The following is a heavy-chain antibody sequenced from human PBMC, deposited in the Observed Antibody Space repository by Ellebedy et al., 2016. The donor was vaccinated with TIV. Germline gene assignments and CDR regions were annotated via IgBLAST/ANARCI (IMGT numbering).Heavy chain of an antibody. D-gene: IGHD3-10*01. CDR3: ARDFTTVRGVMNPFDY. Sequence: SQTLSLTXXISGDSVSGNSAAWSWIRQSPSRGLQWLGRTYYRSKWYIYYAESVRSRITINPDTSKNQLSLQLNSVTPEDTTVYYCARDFTTVRGVMNPFDYWGQGTLVTVSS. CDR2: TYYRSKWYI. J-gene: IGHJ4*02. CDR1: GDSVSGNSAA. V-gene: IGHV6-1*01.